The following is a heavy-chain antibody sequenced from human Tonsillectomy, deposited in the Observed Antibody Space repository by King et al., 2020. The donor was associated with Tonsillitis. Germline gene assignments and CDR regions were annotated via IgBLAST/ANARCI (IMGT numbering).Heavy chain of an antibody. V-gene: IGHV3-11*01. Sequence: VQLVESGGGLVKPGGSLRLSCAASGFTFSDYYMNWIRQAPGKGLEWVSSISSSGTTIYYADSVKGRFTISRDNAKSSLYLQMNSLRAEDTAVYYCGRDVYSGYDFRIGSIDYYYFYGMDVWGQGTTVTVSS. CDR3: GRDVYSGYDFRIGSIDYYYFYGMDV. J-gene: IGHJ6*02. D-gene: IGHD5-12*01. CDR1: GFTFSDYY. CDR2: ISSSGTTI.